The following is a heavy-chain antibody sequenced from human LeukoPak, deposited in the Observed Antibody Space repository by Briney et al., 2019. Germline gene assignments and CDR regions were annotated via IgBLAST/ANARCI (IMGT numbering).Heavy chain of an antibody. CDR1: GFTFSDYY. CDR3: ARVWDFWSGYYLDY. V-gene: IGHV3-11*01. D-gene: IGHD3-3*01. CDR2: TSSSGSTI. J-gene: IGHJ4*02. Sequence: PGGSLRLSCAASGFTFSDYYMSWIRQAPGKGLEWGSYTSSSGSTIYYAGSVKGRLTIPRDNPKKSLYLQVTSLRAEDTAGYYCARVWDFWSGYYLDYWGQGTLVTVSS.